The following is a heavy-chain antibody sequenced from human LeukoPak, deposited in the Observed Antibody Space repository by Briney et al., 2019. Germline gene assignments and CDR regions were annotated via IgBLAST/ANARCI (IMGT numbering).Heavy chain of an antibody. V-gene: IGHV1-18*01. D-gene: IGHD3-10*01. CDR2: ISAYNGNT. J-gene: IGHJ4*02. CDR1: GYTFPSYG. Sequence: GASVKVSCKASGYTFPSYGISWVRQAPGQGLEWMGWISAYNGNTNYAQKLQGRVTMTTDTSTSTAYMELRSLRSDDTAVYYCARDEAVLWFGELLNYWGQGTLVTVSP. CDR3: ARDEAVLWFGELLNY.